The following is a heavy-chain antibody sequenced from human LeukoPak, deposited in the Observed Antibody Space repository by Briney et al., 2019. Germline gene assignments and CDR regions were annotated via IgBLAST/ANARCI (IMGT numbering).Heavy chain of an antibody. CDR1: GGSISSSSYY. D-gene: IGHD3-16*01. CDR3: ARGGYDYVWGSSQVYYFDY. V-gene: IGHV4-39*07. Sequence: PSETLSLTCTVSGGSISSSSYYWGWIRQPPGKGLEWIGSIYYSGSTNYNPSLKSRVTISVDTSKNQLSLKLSSVTAADTAVYYCARGGYDYVWGSSQVYYFDYWGQGTLVTVSS. CDR2: IYYSGST. J-gene: IGHJ4*02.